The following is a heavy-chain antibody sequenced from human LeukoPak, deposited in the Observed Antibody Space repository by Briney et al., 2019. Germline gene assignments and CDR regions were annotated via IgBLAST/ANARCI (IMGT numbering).Heavy chain of an antibody. J-gene: IGHJ4*02. CDR3: ARMTTSTARGY. V-gene: IGHV3-48*04. Sequence: GGSLRLSCAASGFTFSSYSMNWVRQAPGKGLEGVSYIKSSSNTIYYADSVKGRFTISRDNAKNSLYLQMDSLRAEDTAVYYCARMTTSTARGYWGQGTLVTVSS. CDR1: GFTFSSYS. CDR2: IKSSSNTI. D-gene: IGHD2/OR15-2a*01.